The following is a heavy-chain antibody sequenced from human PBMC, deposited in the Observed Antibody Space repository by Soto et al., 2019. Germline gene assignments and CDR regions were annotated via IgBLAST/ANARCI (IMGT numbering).Heavy chain of an antibody. CDR3: ARGYCTTRVSENWFVP. J-gene: IGHJ5*02. D-gene: IGHD2-8*01. Sequence: ASVKVSCKASGYTFTSYYMHWVRQAPGQGLEWMGIINPSGGSTSYAQKFQGRVTMTRDTSTSTVYMELSSLRSEDTAVYYCARGYCTTRVSENWFVPWGQGTLVTVSS. V-gene: IGHV1-46*01. CDR1: GYTFTSYY. CDR2: INPSGGST.